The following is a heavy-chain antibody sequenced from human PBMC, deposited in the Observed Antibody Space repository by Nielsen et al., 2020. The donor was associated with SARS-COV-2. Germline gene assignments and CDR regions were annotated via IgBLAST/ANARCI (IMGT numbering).Heavy chain of an antibody. J-gene: IGHJ6*02. CDR2: INSDGSST. V-gene: IGHV3-74*01. CDR1: GFTFSSYW. D-gene: IGHD3-10*01. Sequence: GESLKISCAASGFTFSSYWMHWVRQAPGKGLVWVSRINSDGSSTSYADSVKGRFTISRDNAKNTLYLQMNSLRAEDTAVYYCARDYYGSGSYYTPYYYYYGMDVWGQGTTDTVSS. CDR3: ARDYYGSGSYYTPYYYYYGMDV.